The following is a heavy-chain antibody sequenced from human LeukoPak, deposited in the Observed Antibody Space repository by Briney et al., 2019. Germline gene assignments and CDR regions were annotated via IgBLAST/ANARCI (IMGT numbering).Heavy chain of an antibody. D-gene: IGHD3-22*01. CDR3: ARGVHRTYYYDSSGYYPFDY. J-gene: IGHJ4*02. CDR2: ISAYNGNT. CDR1: GYTFTSYG. Sequence: ASVKVSCKASGYTFTSYGISWVRQAPGQGLERMGWISAYNGNTNYAQKLQGRVTMTTDTSTSTAYMELRSLRSDDTAVYYCARGVHRTYYYDSSGYYPFDYWGQGTLVTVSS. V-gene: IGHV1-18*01.